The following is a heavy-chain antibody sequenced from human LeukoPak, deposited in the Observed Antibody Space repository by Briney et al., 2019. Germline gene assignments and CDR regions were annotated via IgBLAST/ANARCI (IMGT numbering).Heavy chain of an antibody. CDR1: GGSISSGDYY. CDR2: VYYRGNT. Sequence: KPSETLSLTCTVSGGSISSGDYYWSWIRQPPGKGLEWIGFVYYRGNTYYNPSLKSRVTISIDTVKDQFSLRLNSVTAADTAVYYCARVAAHWFDPWGQGTLVTVSS. CDR3: ARVAAHWFDP. D-gene: IGHD6-25*01. J-gene: IGHJ5*02. V-gene: IGHV4-30-4*01.